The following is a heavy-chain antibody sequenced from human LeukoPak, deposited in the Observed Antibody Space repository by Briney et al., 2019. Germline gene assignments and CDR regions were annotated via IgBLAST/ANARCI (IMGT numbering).Heavy chain of an antibody. CDR3: ARDNYYGSGSYSW. CDR2: INPNSGGT. CDR1: GYTFTGYY. D-gene: IGHD3-10*01. J-gene: IGHJ4*02. V-gene: IGHV1-2*02. Sequence: ASVKVSCKASGYTFTGYYMHWVRQAPGQGLEWMGWINPNSGGTNYAQNFQGRVTMTRDTSISTAYMELSRLRSDDTAVYYCARDNYYGSGSYSWWGQGTLVTVSS.